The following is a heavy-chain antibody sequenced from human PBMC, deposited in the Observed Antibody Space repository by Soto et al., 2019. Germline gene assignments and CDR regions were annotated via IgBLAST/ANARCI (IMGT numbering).Heavy chain of an antibody. CDR1: GCTFFTYD. CDR2: ISTYSGDT. J-gene: IGHJ5*02. CDR3: ASHHRPTTSQNWFDP. D-gene: IGHD5-12*01. V-gene: IGHV1-18*01. Sequence: ASAKVSSKASGCTFFTYDISWVRQDRGQGLEWMGWISTYSGDTTYAQKFQGRVTMNTDTSTTTDYLELRSLRPDDTAVYYGASHHRPTTSQNWFDPWGQGALVTVSS.